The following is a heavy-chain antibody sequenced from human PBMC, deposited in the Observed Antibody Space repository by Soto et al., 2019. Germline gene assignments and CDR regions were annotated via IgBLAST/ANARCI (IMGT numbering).Heavy chain of an antibody. CDR2: ISAYNGNT. J-gene: IGHJ4*02. V-gene: IGHV1-18*01. CDR3: ARDLPPVDY. CDR1: GYTFSSYH. Sequence: QIQLVQSGAEVKKPGASVKVSCKASGYTFSSYHITWVRQAPGQGLEWMGWISAYNGNTNYAQNLQGRVTMTTDPSTSTAFMELRSLRSDDTAVYYCARDLPPVDYWGQGTLVTVSS.